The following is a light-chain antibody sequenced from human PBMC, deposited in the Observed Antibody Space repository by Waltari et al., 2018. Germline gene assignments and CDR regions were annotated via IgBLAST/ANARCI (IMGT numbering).Light chain of an antibody. Sequence: QSVLTQPPSVSGTPGQRVTISCSGSSSNIACNSVNWYQQVPGKAPKLLIYNYRQRPSGLSDRFSGTKSDSSASLAISGLRSEDEAHYYCATWDANLNGVVFGGGTKLTVL. CDR2: NYR. V-gene: IGLV1-44*01. CDR1: SSNIACNS. CDR3: ATWDANLNGVV. J-gene: IGLJ2*01.